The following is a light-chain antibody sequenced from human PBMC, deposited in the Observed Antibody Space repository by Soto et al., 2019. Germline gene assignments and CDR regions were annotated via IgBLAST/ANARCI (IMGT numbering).Light chain of an antibody. J-gene: IGKJ1*01. V-gene: IGKV1-39*01. CDR2: AAS. CDR1: QNVSSY. Sequence: IQITQSPSSLSASVPDRITITCGASQNVSSYLTWYQQKPGQSPKLLIYAASSLANGVPYRFSGSGSGTDFTLTISSLQPEDFAMYYCQQCDSTPSTFGQGTKVDIK. CDR3: QQCDSTPST.